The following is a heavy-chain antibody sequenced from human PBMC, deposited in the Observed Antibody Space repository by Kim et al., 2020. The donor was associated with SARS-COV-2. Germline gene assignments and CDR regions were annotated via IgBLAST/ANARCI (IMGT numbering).Heavy chain of an antibody. CDR2: IFYSGTT. CDR1: GGSINSSHYY. Sequence: SETLSLTCTVSGGSINSSHYYWGWIRQPPGKGLEWIGSIFYSGTTYYNPSLKSRVTISLDTSKNQFSLKLSSVTAADTAVYYCARHPAMATVTFDYWGQGTLVTVSS. J-gene: IGHJ4*02. D-gene: IGHD4-17*01. V-gene: IGHV4-39*01. CDR3: ARHPAMATVTFDY.